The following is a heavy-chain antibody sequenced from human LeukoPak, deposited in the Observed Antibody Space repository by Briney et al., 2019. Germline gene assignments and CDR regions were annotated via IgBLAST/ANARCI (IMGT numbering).Heavy chain of an antibody. V-gene: IGHV6-1*01. D-gene: IGHD6-19*01. J-gene: IGHJ4*02. CDR3: ARDFGTTGWHTFDY. CDR1: GDNVSSKNGA. Sequence: SHTLSLTCGVCGDNVSSKNGAWHWIRKSPSRGLEWLGRTYYRSNLYNDYAESMEGRMTISQDTSKNQYSLHLNSVTPDDTAVYYCARDFGTTGWHTFDYWGQGTLVTVSS. CDR2: TYYRSNLYN.